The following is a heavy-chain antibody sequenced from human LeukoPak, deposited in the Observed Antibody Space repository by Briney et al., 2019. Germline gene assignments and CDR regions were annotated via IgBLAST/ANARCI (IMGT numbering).Heavy chain of an antibody. CDR2: IWYDGSNK. J-gene: IGHJ5*02. D-gene: IGHD4-17*01. CDR1: GFTFSSYG. Sequence: PGGSLRLSCAASGFTFSSYGMHWVRQAPGKGLEWVAVIWYDGSNKYYADSVKGRFTISRDNSKNTLYLQMNSLRAEDTAVYYCARDPSFYYGDYGSSALDPWGQGTLVPVSS. V-gene: IGHV3-33*01. CDR3: ARDPSFYYGDYGSSALDP.